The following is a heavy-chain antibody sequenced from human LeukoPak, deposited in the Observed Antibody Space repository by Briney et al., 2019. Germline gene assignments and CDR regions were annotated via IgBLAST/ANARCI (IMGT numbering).Heavy chain of an antibody. CDR1: GGPISSYY. V-gene: IGHV4-39*01. Sequence: SETLSLTCTVSGGPISSYYWGWIRQPPGKGLEWIGSIYYSGSTYYNPSLKSRVTISVDTSKNQFSLKLSSVTAADTAVYYCARQAGDSSGYSNWFDPWGQGTLVTVSS. CDR3: ARQAGDSSGYSNWFDP. J-gene: IGHJ5*02. D-gene: IGHD3-22*01. CDR2: IYYSGST.